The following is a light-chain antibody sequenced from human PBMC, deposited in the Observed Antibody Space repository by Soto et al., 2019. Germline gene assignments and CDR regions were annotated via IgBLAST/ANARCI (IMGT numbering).Light chain of an antibody. V-gene: IGLV2-14*01. CDR1: SADVGGCNY. Sequence: QSALTQPASVSGSPGQSITISCTGTSADVGGCNYVSWYQQHPDKAPKVVIYEVSNRPSGVSNRFSGSKSGNTASLTISGLQAEDVADYYCGSCTTSSILVFGTGKKVIVL. CDR3: GSCTTSSILV. J-gene: IGLJ1*01. CDR2: EVS.